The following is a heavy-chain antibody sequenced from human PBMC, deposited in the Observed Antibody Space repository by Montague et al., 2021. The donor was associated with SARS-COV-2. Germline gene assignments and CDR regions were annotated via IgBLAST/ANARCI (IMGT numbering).Heavy chain of an antibody. Sequence: SLRLSCAASGFIFSSYEMKLVRQAPGKGLEWISYISSSGGGSTKXYTXTVKGRFTISRDNAKNSLYLQMNSLRVEDTAIYYCARDRDWDDWCGMDVWGQGTTVTVSS. CDR3: ARDRDWDDWCGMDV. CDR1: GFIFSSYE. D-gene: IGHD2-21*01. V-gene: IGHV3-48*03. J-gene: IGHJ6*02. CDR2: ISSSGGGSTK.